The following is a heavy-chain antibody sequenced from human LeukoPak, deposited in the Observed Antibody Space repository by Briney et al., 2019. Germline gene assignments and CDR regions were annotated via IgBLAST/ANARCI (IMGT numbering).Heavy chain of an antibody. D-gene: IGHD1-26*01. CDR2: IYTSGST. CDR3: ARGDVTVGATTVYFDY. CDR1: GGSISSYY. V-gene: IGHV4-4*09. J-gene: IGHJ4*02. Sequence: SETLSLTCTVSGGSISSYYWSWIRQPPGKGLEWIGYIYTSGSTNYNPSLKRRVTILVDTSKNQFSLKLSSETAADTAVYYCARGDVTVGATTVYFDYWGQGTLVTVSS.